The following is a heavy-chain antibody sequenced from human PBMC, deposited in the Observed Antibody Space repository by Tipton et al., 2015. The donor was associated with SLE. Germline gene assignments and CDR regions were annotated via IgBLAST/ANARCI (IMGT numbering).Heavy chain of an antibody. J-gene: IGHJ4*02. CDR1: GFTFDDYG. V-gene: IGHV3-23*01. CDR2: ISGGGGST. D-gene: IGHD2-21*01. CDR3: AKDRYCGGGTCLRSYFDY. Sequence: SLRLSCAASGFTFDDYGMSWVRQAPGKGLEWVSSISGGGGSTYYAQSFKGRFTISRDNSQNTLYLQMNSLGVEDTALYYCAKDRYCGGGTCLRSYFDYWGQGALVTVSS.